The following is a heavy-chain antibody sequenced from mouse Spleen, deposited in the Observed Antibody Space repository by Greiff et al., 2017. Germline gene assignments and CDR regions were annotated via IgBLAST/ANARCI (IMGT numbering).Heavy chain of an antibody. CDR1: GYSFTGYN. CDR3: ARKGRYDDGGAMDY. J-gene: IGHJ4*01. Sequence: EVQLQQSGPELGKPGASVKISCKASGYSFTGYNMYWVKQSHRKSLEWIGYIDPYNGGTSYNQKSKGKATLTVDKSSSTAYMHLNSLTSEDSAIYYCARKGRYDDGGAMDYWGQGTSVTVSS. D-gene: IGHD2-14*01. V-gene: IGHV1S135*01. CDR2: IDPYNGGT.